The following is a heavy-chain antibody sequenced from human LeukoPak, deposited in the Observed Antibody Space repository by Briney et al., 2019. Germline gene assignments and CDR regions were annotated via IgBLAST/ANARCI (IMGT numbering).Heavy chain of an antibody. V-gene: IGHV3-48*03. CDR1: GFTFSSYE. D-gene: IGHD3-22*01. Sequence: GGSLGLSCAASGFTFSSYEMNWVRQAPGKGLEWVSYISSSGSTIYYADSVKGRFTISRDDAKNSLYLQMNSLRAEDTALYYCAREGPTYYYDSSGYYPYFDYWGQGTLVTVSS. J-gene: IGHJ4*02. CDR3: AREGPTYYYDSSGYYPYFDY. CDR2: ISSSGSTI.